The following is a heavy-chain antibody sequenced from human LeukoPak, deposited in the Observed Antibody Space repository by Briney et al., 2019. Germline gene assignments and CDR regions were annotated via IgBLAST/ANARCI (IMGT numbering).Heavy chain of an antibody. CDR2: INPNSGDT. Sequence: ASVKVSCKASGYTFTDYYIHWVRQAPGQGLERMGWINPNSGDTFYSQKFQGRVSMARDTSINTAYMELSSLRSDDTAVYYCTRVHYDFWKSGYLFGWDSWGQGTLVTVSS. J-gene: IGHJ4*02. V-gene: IGHV1-2*02. D-gene: IGHD3-3*01. CDR3: TRVHYDFWKSGYLFGWDS. CDR1: GYTFTDYY.